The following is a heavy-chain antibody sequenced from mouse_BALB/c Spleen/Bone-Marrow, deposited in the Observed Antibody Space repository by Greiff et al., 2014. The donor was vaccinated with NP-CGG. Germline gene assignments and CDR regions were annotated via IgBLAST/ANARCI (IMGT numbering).Heavy chain of an antibody. CDR1: GYTFTSYW. V-gene: IGHV1-7*01. Sequence: QVQLQQSGAELAKPGASVKMSCKASGYTFTSYWMHWVKQRPGQGLEWIGNINPSSGYTEYNQKFKDKATLTADKSSSTAYMQLSSLTSEESAVYYCARPITTGIQAWFAYWGQGILVTVSA. CDR2: INPSSGYT. D-gene: IGHD2-4*01. CDR3: ARPITTGIQAWFAY. J-gene: IGHJ3*01.